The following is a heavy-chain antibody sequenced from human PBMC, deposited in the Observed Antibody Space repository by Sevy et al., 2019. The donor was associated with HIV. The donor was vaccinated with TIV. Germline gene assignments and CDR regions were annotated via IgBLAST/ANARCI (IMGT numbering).Heavy chain of an antibody. Sequence: GGSLRLSCAASGFTFSSYGMHWVRQAPGKGLEWVAVIWFDGSNTYYADSVKGRFTISRDIAKNTLHLQMNSLRAEDTAVYYCARDLEFYGYDAYGPSFMPDYWGQGTRVTVSS. CDR1: GFTFSSYG. J-gene: IGHJ4*02. CDR3: ARDLEFYGYDAYGPSFMPDY. CDR2: IWFDGSNT. D-gene: IGHD5-12*01. V-gene: IGHV3-33*01.